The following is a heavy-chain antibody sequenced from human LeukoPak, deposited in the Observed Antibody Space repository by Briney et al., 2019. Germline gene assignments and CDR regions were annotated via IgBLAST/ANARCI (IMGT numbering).Heavy chain of an antibody. J-gene: IGHJ4*02. CDR1: GYTFTKSDY. V-gene: IGHV1-46*01. CDR2: INPSDGTT. CDR3: ARGPTDMDFDY. Sequence: GASVKVSCKSSGYTFTKSDYIHWVRQAPGQGLEWMGIINPSDGTTFYAQKFQGRVTLTRDTSTNTVIMELSSLRSDDTAVFYCARGPTDMDFDYWGQGSLVTVSS.